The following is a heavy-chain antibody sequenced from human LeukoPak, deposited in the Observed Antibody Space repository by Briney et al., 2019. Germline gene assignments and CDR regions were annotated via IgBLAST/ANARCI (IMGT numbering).Heavy chain of an antibody. CDR1: GGSISSGGYY. D-gene: IGHD2-21*02. CDR3: ARSAFIVAVTAPSYYFDY. V-gene: IGHV4-31*03. J-gene: IGHJ4*02. CDR2: IYYSGST. Sequence: SETLSLTCTVSGGSISSGGYYWSWIRQHPGKGLEWIGYIYYSGSTYYNPSLKSRVTISVDTSKNQFSLKLSSVTAADTAVYYCARSAFIVAVTAPSYYFDYWGQGTLVTVSS.